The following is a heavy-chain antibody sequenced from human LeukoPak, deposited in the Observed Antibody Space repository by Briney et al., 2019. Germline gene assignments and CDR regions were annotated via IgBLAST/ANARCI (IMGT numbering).Heavy chain of an antibody. D-gene: IGHD3-9*01. Sequence: ASVKVSCKASGYTFTGYYMHWVRQAPGQGLEWMGWINPNSGGTNYAQKFQGRVTMTRDTSISTAYMELSRLRSDDTAVYYCARVRGSRHDILTGYYDFDPWGQGTLVTVSS. CDR2: INPNSGGT. CDR3: ARVRGSRHDILTGYYDFDP. CDR1: GYTFTGYY. J-gene: IGHJ5*02. V-gene: IGHV1-2*02.